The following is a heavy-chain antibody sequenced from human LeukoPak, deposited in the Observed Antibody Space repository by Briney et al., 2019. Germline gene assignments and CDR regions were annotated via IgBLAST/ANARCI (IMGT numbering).Heavy chain of an antibody. CDR2: MNPNSGNT. CDR3: ARGPNKSDGGNSGSAWFDP. CDR1: GYTFTTYD. V-gene: IGHV1-8*01. D-gene: IGHD4-23*01. J-gene: IGHJ5*02. Sequence: GASVKVSCKASGYTFTTYDINWVRLATGQGLEWMGWMNPNSGNTGYAQKFQGRVTMTRNTSISTAYMELSSLRSEDTAVYYCARGPNKSDGGNSGSAWFDPWGQGTLVTVSS.